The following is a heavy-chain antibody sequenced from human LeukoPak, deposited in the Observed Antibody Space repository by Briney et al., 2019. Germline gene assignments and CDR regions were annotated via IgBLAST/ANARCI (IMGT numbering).Heavy chain of an antibody. D-gene: IGHD5-12*01. J-gene: IGHJ4*02. CDR3: ARGARGYSSDY. V-gene: IGHV4-59*08. CDR1: GGSISNYQ. Sequence: SETLSLTCTVSGGSISNYQWSWIRRPPGKGLEWIGFIYSSGSTDYNPSLKSRVTISLDTSKNQFSLKLSSVTAADTAVYYCARGARGYSSDYWGQGSLVTVSS. CDR2: IYSSGST.